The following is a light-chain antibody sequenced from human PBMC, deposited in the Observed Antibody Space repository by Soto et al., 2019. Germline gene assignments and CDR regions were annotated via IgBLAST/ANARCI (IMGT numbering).Light chain of an antibody. CDR2: EDN. Sequence: NFMLTQPHSVSGSPGKTVTISCTRSSGSFASNSVQWYQQRPGSSPTTVIYEDNQRPSGVPDRFSGSIDSSSKSASLSISGLQTEDEADYYCQSSDSSNWVFGGGTKLTVL. CDR1: SGSFASNS. V-gene: IGLV6-57*01. J-gene: IGLJ3*02. CDR3: QSSDSSNWV.